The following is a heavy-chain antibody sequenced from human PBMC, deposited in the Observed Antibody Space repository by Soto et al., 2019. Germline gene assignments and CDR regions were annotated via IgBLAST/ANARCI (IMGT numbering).Heavy chain of an antibody. CDR3: ARVAFGTIDY. CDR2: MYHSGTT. D-gene: IGHD1-1*01. CDR1: NYSISSGYY. J-gene: IGHJ4*02. V-gene: IGHV4-38-2*02. Sequence: SETLSLTCTVSNYSISSGYYWGWIRQSPGEGLEWIVSMYHSGTTYYNPSLKSRVTISIDTPKNQFSLKLTSVTSADTAVYFCARVAFGTIDYWGQGNLVTVSS.